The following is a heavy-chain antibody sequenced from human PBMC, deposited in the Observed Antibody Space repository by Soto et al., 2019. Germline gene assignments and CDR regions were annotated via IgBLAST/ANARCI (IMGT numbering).Heavy chain of an antibody. D-gene: IGHD4-17*01. J-gene: IGHJ4*02. CDR2: IRSKANSYAT. CDR3: TSRYYGDYVGPFFEY. CDR1: GFTFSGSA. V-gene: IGHV3-73*01. Sequence: EVQLVESGGGLVQPGGSLKLSCVASGFTFSGSAMHWVRQASGKGLEWVGRIRSKANSYATAYAASVKGRLTVSREDSKYTAYLQMNSLKTEDAAVYYCTSRYYGDYVGPFFEYWGQGTLVTVSS.